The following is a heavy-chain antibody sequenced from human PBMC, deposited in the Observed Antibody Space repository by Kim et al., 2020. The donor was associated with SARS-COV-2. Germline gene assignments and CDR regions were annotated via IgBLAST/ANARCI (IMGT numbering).Heavy chain of an antibody. V-gene: IGHV3-33*06. CDR3: AKDRGWFGELFVYYYGMDV. J-gene: IGHJ6*02. Sequence: GGSLRLSCAASGFTFSSYGMHWVRQAPGKGLEWVAVIWYDGSNKYYADSVKGRFTISRDNSKNTLYLQMNSLRAEDTAVYYCAKDRGWFGELFVYYYGMDVWGQGTTVTVSS. D-gene: IGHD3-10*01. CDR1: GFTFSSYG. CDR2: IWYDGSNK.